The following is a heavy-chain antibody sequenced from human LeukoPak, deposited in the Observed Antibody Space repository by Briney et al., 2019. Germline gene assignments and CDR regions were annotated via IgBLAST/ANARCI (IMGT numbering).Heavy chain of an antibody. D-gene: IGHD5-18*01. V-gene: IGHV3-21*01. J-gene: IGHJ3*02. CDR3: AKDFSDQYSAYDAFDI. CDR1: GFTFSAYS. CDR2: ISSGSRYI. Sequence: GGSLRLSCAASGFTFSAYSMNWVRQAPGKGLEWVSSISSGSRYIYYADSVKGRFTISRDNSKNTLYLQMNSLRAEDTAVYYCAKDFSDQYSAYDAFDIWGQGTMVTVSS.